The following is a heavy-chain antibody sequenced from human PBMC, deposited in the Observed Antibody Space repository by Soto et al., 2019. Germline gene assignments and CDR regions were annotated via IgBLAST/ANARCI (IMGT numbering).Heavy chain of an antibody. CDR2: ISWDGGKT. CDR1: GFTFDDYT. Sequence: EVQLVESGGVVVQPGGSLTLSCAASGFTFDDYTMHWVRQSPGKSLVLVSLISWDGGKTYYADSVKGRFTISRDNSKNSLHLQMNSLTTEDSASYYCAKDRAAVTGAYYYDAMVVWRQGTTVTVSS. D-gene: IGHD2-8*02. CDR3: AKDRAAVTGAYYYDAMVV. J-gene: IGHJ6*01. V-gene: IGHV3-43*01.